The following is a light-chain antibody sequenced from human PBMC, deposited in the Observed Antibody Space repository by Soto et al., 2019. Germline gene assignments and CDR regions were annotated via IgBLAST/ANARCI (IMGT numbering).Light chain of an antibody. CDR3: QQYGSSGT. CDR2: GAS. J-gene: IGKJ1*01. V-gene: IGKV3-20*01. CDR1: QSVSNNY. Sequence: IVLTQSPGTLSLSPGERATLSCRASQSVSNNYLAWYQQKPGQAPRLLIYGASNRATGIPDRFSGSGSGTDFTLIISRLEPEHFAVYYCQQYGSSGTFGQGTKVDIK.